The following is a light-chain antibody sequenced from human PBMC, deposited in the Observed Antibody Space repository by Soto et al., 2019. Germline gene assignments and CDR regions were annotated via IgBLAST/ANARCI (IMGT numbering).Light chain of an antibody. Sequence: DIQMTQSPSSLSASVGDIVTITCRASQSISSYLNWYQQKPGKAPKLLIYAASSLQSGVPSRFSGSGSGTDFTLTISSLQPEDFATYYCQQSYSIPVAFGQGTKVEIK. V-gene: IGKV1-39*01. CDR3: QQSYSIPVA. CDR1: QSISSY. CDR2: AAS. J-gene: IGKJ1*01.